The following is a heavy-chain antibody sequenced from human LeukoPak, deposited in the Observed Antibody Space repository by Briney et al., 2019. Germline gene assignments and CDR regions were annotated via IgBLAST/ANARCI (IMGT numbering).Heavy chain of an antibody. J-gene: IGHJ4*02. Sequence: PSETLSLTCTVSGGSISSSSYYWSWIRQPPGKGLEWIGYISYSGTTNYNPSLKSRVTISVAPSKNQFSLKLRSVTAPDTAVYYCARDRGNYFDYWGQGTLVTVSS. CDR1: GGSISSSSYY. CDR3: ARDRGNYFDY. V-gene: IGHV4-61*01. D-gene: IGHD6-13*01. CDR2: ISYSGTT.